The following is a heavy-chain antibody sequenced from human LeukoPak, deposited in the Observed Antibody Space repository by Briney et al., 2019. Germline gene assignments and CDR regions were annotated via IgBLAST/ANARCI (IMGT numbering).Heavy chain of an antibody. D-gene: IGHD2-2*01. CDR3: ARSIVPAATYYYYYYMDV. CDR1: GASITSGGYS. V-gene: IGHV4-30-2*01. J-gene: IGHJ6*03. CDR2: IYHTGAT. Sequence: SETLSLTCAVSGASITSGGYSWNWIRQPPGKGLEWIGFIYHTGATHYNPSLESRVTISLDGSKNQFSLNLSSATAADTAVYYCARSIVPAATYYYYYYMDVWGKGTTVTVSS.